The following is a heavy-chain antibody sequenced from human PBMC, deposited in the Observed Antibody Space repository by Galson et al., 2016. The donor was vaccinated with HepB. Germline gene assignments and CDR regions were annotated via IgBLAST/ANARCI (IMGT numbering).Heavy chain of an antibody. CDR3: ARESVLGRMIDS. J-gene: IGHJ4*02. V-gene: IGHV3-7*03. Sequence: SLRLSCAASGLTFSKYWMTRVRQAPGKGPEWLVDINQDGDVKYYVDSVEGRFTISRDNNKNSLYLQMSSLRAEDTAIYYCARESVLGRMIDSWGQGTLVTVSS. CDR2: INQDGDVK. CDR1: GLTFSKYW. D-gene: IGHD2-8*01.